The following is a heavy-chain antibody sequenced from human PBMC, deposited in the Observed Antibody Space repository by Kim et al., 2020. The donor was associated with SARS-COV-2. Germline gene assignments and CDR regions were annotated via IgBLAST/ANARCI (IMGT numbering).Heavy chain of an antibody. D-gene: IGHD1-1*01. CDR3: AKGNWNYLYYMDV. V-gene: IGHV3-30*02. Sequence: AGSVKGRFTISRDHSKNTLYLQMNSLRAEDTAVYYCAKGNWNYLYYMDVWGKGTTVTVSS. J-gene: IGHJ6*03.